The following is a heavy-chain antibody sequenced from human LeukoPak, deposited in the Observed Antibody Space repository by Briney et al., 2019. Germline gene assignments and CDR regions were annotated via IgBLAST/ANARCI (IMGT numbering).Heavy chain of an antibody. CDR1: GLTFSSYA. CDR2: ISGSGDST. J-gene: IGHJ1*01. Sequence: GGSLRLSCAASGLTFSSYAMSWVRQAPGKGLEWVSVISGSGDSTYYADSVKGRFTISRDNSKNTLYLQMNSLRAEDTAVYYCAKGLSGSYLQYFQHWGQGTLVTVSS. CDR3: AKGLSGSYLQYFQH. V-gene: IGHV3-23*01. D-gene: IGHD1-26*01.